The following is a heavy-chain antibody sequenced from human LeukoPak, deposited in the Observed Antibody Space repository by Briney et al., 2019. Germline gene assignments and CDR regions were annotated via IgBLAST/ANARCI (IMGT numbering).Heavy chain of an antibody. J-gene: IGHJ6*03. Sequence: ASVKVSCKASGGTFSSYAISWVRQAPGQGLGWMGGIIPIFGTANYAQKFQGRVTITADESTSTAYMELSSLRSEDTAVYYCARVRGRITISYYMDVWGKGTTVTVSS. V-gene: IGHV1-69*01. CDR3: ARVRGRITISYYMDV. D-gene: IGHD3-3*01. CDR2: IIPIFGTA. CDR1: GGTFSSYA.